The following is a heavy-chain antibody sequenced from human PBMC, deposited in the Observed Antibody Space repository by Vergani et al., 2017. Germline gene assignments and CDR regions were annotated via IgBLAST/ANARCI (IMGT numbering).Heavy chain of an antibody. Sequence: QVQLVESGGGVVQPGRSLRLSCAASGFTFNQYGMHWVRQAPGQGLEWVAVTWYDGNKKQYADSVKGRFTISRDNSKSTMYLPMNSLRDEDTGVYYCARDLRLLYNRFDPWGQGTLVTVSS. CDR3: ARDLRLLYNRFDP. J-gene: IGHJ5*02. V-gene: IGHV3-33*01. CDR1: GFTFNQYG. CDR2: TWYDGNKK. D-gene: IGHD1-14*01.